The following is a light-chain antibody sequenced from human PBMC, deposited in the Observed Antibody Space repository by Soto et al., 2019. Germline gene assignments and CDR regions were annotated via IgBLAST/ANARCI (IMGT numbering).Light chain of an antibody. CDR2: TNY. CDR1: SSNIGSYA. Sequence: QSALTQPPSASGTPGQRVPISCSGSSSNIGSYAVNWYQQLPGTAPKLIIFTNYQRPSGVPDRFSGSKSGTSASLAIGGLQYEDEADYYCAAWDDSRNGYVFGAGTKVAVL. J-gene: IGLJ1*01. CDR3: AAWDDSRNGYV. V-gene: IGLV1-44*01.